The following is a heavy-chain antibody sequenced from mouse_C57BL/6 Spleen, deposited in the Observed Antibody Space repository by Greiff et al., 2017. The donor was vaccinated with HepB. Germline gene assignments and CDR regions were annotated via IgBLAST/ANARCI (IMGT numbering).Heavy chain of an antibody. CDR3: AHYDYDYYAMDY. Sequence: VQLQQSGAELARPGASVKLSYKASGYTFTSYGISWVKQRTGQGLEWIGEIYPRSGNTYYNDKFKGKATLTADKSSSTAYMELRSLTSEDSAVYFCAHYDYDYYAMDYWGQGTSVTVSS. J-gene: IGHJ4*01. V-gene: IGHV1-81*01. D-gene: IGHD2-4*01. CDR2: IYPRSGNT. CDR1: GYTFTSYG.